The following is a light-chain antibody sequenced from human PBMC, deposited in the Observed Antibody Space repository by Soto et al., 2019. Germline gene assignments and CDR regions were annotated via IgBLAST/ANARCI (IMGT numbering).Light chain of an antibody. CDR2: SNN. Sequence: QSALTQPPSASGTPGQRVTISCSGSNSNIGTNTVNWYQQLPGAAPKLLLFSNNQRPSGVPDRFSGSNSGTSASLAISGLQSDDEADYYCATWDDSLDALVFGGGTQLTVL. CDR1: NSNIGTNT. V-gene: IGLV1-44*01. CDR3: ATWDDSLDALV. J-gene: IGLJ2*01.